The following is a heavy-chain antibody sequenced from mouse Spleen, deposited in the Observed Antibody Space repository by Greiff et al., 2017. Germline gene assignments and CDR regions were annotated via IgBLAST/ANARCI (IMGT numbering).Heavy chain of an antibody. CDR2: ISSGGSYT. J-gene: IGHJ2*01. Sequence: EVKVVESGGGLVKPGGSLKLSCAASGFTFSSYAMSWVRQTPEKRLEWVATISSGGSYTYYPDSVKGRFTISRDNAKNTLYLQMSSLRSEDTAMYYCARLLTFDYWGQGTTLTVSS. V-gene: IGHV5-9-1*01. CDR3: ARLLTFDY. CDR1: GFTFSSYA. D-gene: IGHD2-1*01.